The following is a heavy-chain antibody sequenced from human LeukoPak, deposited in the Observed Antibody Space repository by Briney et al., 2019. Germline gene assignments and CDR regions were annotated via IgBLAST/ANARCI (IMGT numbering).Heavy chain of an antibody. CDR2: IRYDGSDK. CDR3: ARDNYVWGSYRYPLDY. D-gene: IGHD3-16*02. Sequence: GGSLRLSCAASGFTFGSFDMQWVRQAPGKGLEWVAFIRYDGSDKYYADSVKGRFTISRDNSKNTLYLQMNSLRTEDTAVYYCARDNYVWGSYRYPLDYWGQGTLVTVSS. V-gene: IGHV3-30*02. CDR1: GFTFGSFD. J-gene: IGHJ4*02.